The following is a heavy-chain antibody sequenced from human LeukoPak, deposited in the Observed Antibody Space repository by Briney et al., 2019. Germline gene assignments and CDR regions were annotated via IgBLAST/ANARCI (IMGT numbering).Heavy chain of an antibody. Sequence: PGGSLRLSCAASGFTFSDYYMSWIRQTPGKGLEWVSYISSSGDTTYYADSVKGRFTISRDNAKNSLYLQMNSLRAEDAAVYYCARDRYYDFWSGQFGYWGQGTLVTVSS. CDR2: ISSSGDTT. CDR3: ARDRYYDFWSGQFGY. J-gene: IGHJ4*02. V-gene: IGHV3-11*01. CDR1: GFTFSDYY. D-gene: IGHD3-3*01.